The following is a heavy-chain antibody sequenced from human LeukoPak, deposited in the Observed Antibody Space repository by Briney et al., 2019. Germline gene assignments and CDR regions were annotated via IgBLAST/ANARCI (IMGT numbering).Heavy chain of an antibody. CDR3: AKDGIRGWMTTVPTTVDY. Sequence: SGYTFSSYGMHWVRQAPGKGLEWVAVISYDGSNKYYADSVKGRFTISRDNSKNTLYLQMNSLRAEDTAVYYCAKDGIRGWMTTVPTTVDYWRQGTLVTVSS. V-gene: IGHV3-30*18. D-gene: IGHD4-17*01. CDR2: ISYDGSNK. CDR1: GYTFSSYG. J-gene: IGHJ4*02.